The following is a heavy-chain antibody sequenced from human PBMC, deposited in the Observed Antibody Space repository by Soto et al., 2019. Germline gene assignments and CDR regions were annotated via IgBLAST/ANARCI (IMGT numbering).Heavy chain of an antibody. CDR2: INPNSGGT. J-gene: IGHJ6*02. V-gene: IGHV1-2*04. CDR3: ARELWFQGVDYDILTGYPPNYYYGMDV. CDR1: GYTFTGYY. D-gene: IGHD3-9*01. Sequence: GASVKVSCKASGYTFTGYYMHWVRQAPGQGLEWMGWINPNSGGTNYAQKFQGWVTMTRDTSISTAYMELSRLRSDDTAVYYCARELWFQGVDYDILTGYPPNYYYGMDVWGQGTTVTVSS.